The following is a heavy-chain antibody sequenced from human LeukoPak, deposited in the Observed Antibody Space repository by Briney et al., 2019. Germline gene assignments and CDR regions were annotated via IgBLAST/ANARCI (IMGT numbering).Heavy chain of an antibody. CDR1: GGSISSYY. D-gene: IGHD6-19*01. CDR2: IYYSGST. J-gene: IGHJ4*02. V-gene: IGHV4-59*08. CDR3: VSWRAVAGPFDY. Sequence: PSETLSLTCTVSGGSISSYYWSWIRQPPGKGLEWIGYIYYSGSTNYNPSLKSRVTISVDTSKNQFSLKLSSVTAADTAVYYCVSWRAVAGPFDYWGQGTLVTVSS.